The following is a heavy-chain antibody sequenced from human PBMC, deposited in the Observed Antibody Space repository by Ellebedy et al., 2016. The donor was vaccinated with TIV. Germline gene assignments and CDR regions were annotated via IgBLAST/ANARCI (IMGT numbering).Heavy chain of an antibody. Sequence: PGGSLRLSCAASGFTFSNYAMTWVRQAPGKGLEWVSVISGSGAKTYYADSVKARFTISRDNSKNTLYIQMNSLSAEDTAVYYCAKESGQLGIHMDGFDVWGQGTMVTVSS. CDR2: ISGSGAKT. D-gene: IGHD7-27*01. J-gene: IGHJ3*01. V-gene: IGHV3-23*01. CDR3: AKESGQLGIHMDGFDV. CDR1: GFTFSNYA.